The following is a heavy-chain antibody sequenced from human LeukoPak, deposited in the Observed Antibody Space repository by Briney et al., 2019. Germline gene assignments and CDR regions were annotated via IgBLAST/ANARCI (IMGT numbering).Heavy chain of an antibody. CDR2: ISGSGGST. V-gene: IGHV3-23*01. D-gene: IGHD3-3*01. J-gene: IGHJ4*02. Sequence: GGSLRLSCAASGFTFSSYAMSWVRQAPGKGLEWFSAISGSGGSTYYADSVKGRFTISRDNSKNTLYLQMNSLRAEDTAVYYCAKVDYDFWSGYYPLDYWGQGTLVTVSS. CDR1: GFTFSSYA. CDR3: AKVDYDFWSGYYPLDY.